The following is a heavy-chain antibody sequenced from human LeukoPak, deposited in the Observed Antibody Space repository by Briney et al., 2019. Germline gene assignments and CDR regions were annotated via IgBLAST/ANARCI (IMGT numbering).Heavy chain of an antibody. D-gene: IGHD3-3*01. CDR1: GGSISSYY. Sequence: SETLSLTCTVSGGSISSYYWSWIRQPPGKGLEWIGYIYYSGSTNYNPSLKSRVTISVDTSKNQFSLKLNSVTAADTAVYYCAREGYDFWSGYPLDYWGQGTLVTVSS. CDR3: AREGYDFWSGYPLDY. J-gene: IGHJ4*02. V-gene: IGHV4-59*01. CDR2: IYYSGST.